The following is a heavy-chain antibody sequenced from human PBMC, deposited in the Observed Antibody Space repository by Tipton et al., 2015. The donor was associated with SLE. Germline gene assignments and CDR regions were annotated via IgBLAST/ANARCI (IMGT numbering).Heavy chain of an antibody. CDR2: IYYSGST. CDR3: ARDLSRGSFDY. CDR1: GGSISSSSYY. Sequence: TLSLTCSVSGGSISSSSYYWGWIRQPPGKGLEWIGSIYYSGSTNYNPSLKSRVTISVDTSKNQFSLKLSSVTAADTAVYYCARDLSRGSFDYWGQGTLVTVSS. D-gene: IGHD1-26*01. J-gene: IGHJ4*02. V-gene: IGHV4-39*07.